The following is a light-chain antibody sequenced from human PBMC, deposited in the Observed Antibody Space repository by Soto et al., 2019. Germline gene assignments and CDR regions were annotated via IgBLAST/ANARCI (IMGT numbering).Light chain of an antibody. V-gene: IGKV3-15*01. CDR1: QSVSNN. CDR2: GAS. J-gene: IGKJ4*01. CDR3: QQYNSWPLT. Sequence: EIVMTQSPATLSVSPGERATLSCRASQSVSNNLAWYQQKTGQAPRILIYGASTRATGIPARFSGSGSGTDFTLTISGLQSEDFAVYYCQQYNSWPLTLGGGTKVAIK.